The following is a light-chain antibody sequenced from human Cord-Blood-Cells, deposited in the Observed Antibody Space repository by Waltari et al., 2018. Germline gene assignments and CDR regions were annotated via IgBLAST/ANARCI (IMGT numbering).Light chain of an antibody. J-gene: IGLJ3*02. CDR2: DDS. CDR3: QVWDSSSDHRV. Sequence: SYVLTQPPSVSVAPGKTARITCGGHNIGSKSVHWYQQKPGKAPVLVVYDDSDRPSGIPERFSGSNSGNTATLTISRVEAGDEADYYCQVWDSSSDHRVFGGGTKLTVL. CDR1: NIGSKS. V-gene: IGLV3-21*03.